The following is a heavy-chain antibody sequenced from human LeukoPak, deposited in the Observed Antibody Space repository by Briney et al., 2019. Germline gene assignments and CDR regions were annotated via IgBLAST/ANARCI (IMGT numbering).Heavy chain of an antibody. V-gene: IGHV3-21*01. CDR3: ARDVTAGANYYYYYMDV. D-gene: IGHD1-1*01. CDR1: GFTFSSYS. Sequence: GGTLRLSCAASGFTFSSYSMNWVRQAPGKGLEWVSSISSSSSYIYYADSVKGRFTISRDNAKNSLYLQMNSLRAEDTAVYYCARDVTAGANYYYYYMDVWGKGTTVTVSS. CDR2: ISSSSSYI. J-gene: IGHJ6*03.